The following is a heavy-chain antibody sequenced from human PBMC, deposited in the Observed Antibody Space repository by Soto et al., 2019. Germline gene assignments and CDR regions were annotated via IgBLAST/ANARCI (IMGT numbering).Heavy chain of an antibody. CDR1: GGSFSDYY. D-gene: IGHD6-6*01. CDR3: AGREFSSSSFYYYYYAMDV. V-gene: IGHV4-34*01. Sequence: PSETLSLTCAVSGGSFSDYYWSWIRKPPGKGLEWIGEINHSGSAKYNPSLKSRVTISVDTSKNQLSLRLSSVTAADTAVFYCAGREFSSSSFYYYYYAMDVWGQGTTGTVS. CDR2: INHSGSA. J-gene: IGHJ6*02.